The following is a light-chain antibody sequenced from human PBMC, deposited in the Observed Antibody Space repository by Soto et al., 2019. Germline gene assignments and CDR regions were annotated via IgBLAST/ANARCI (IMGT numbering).Light chain of an antibody. CDR3: QQYNQWPLT. V-gene: IGKV3-15*01. CDR2: HAS. Sequence: EIVMTQSPATLSVSPGERATLSCRASQSVSTNLAWYQQKPGQAPRLLIYHASTRATGIPATFSGSGSGTEFTLTISSLQSEDLAVYSWQQYNQWPLTFGGGTNVEIQ. CDR1: QSVSTN. J-gene: IGKJ4*02.